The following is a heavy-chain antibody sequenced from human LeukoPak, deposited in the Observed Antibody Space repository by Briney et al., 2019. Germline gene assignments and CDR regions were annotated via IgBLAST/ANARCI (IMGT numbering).Heavy chain of an antibody. J-gene: IGHJ4*02. Sequence: SGGSLRLSCAASGFTFSSYAMSWVRQAPGKGLEWVSAISGSGGSTYYADSVKGRFTISRDNSKNTLYLQMNSLRAEDTAVYYCAKDRPVVVAPNLYSSSPTYYFDYWGRGTLVTVSS. CDR2: ISGSGGST. CDR3: AKDRPVVVAPNLYSSSPTYYFDY. CDR1: GFTFSSYA. V-gene: IGHV3-23*01. D-gene: IGHD6-6*01.